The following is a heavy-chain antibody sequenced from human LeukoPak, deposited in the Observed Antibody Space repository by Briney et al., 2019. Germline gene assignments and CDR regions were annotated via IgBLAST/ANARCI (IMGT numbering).Heavy chain of an antibody. D-gene: IGHD3-16*01. CDR1: GLSFSTFA. CDR2: IRGNGET. J-gene: IGHJ4*02. Sequence: TGGSLRLSCAASGLSFSTFAMSWVRQGPARGLEWVSSIRGNGETLYADSVKGRFTLSSDSSRNTVYLQLNNLRVEDTAIYYCARASWVSSTDAVRWGQGTLVTVSS. CDR3: ARASWVSSTDAVR. V-gene: IGHV3-23*01.